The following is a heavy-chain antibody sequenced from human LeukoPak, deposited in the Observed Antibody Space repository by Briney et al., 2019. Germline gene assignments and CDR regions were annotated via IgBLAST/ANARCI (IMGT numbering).Heavy chain of an antibody. D-gene: IGHD3-10*01. V-gene: IGHV3-7*01. CDR3: AREQYSSGKSLDY. Sequence: GGTLRLSCAASGFTFSSYGMSWVRQAPGKGLEWVANIKQDGSEKNYVDSVKGRFTISRDNAKNSLYLQMNSLRAEDTAVYYCAREQYSSGKSLDYWGQGKLVTVSS. J-gene: IGHJ4*02. CDR1: GFTFSSYG. CDR2: IKQDGSEK.